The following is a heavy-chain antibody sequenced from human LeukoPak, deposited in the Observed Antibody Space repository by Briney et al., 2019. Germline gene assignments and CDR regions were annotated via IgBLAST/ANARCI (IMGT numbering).Heavy chain of an antibody. CDR2: IYPGDPDT. CDR1: GYSFSSYW. V-gene: IGHV5-51*01. D-gene: IGHD2-21*02. Sequence: GESLKISCKASGYSFSSYWIAWVRQMPGKGLEWMGIIYPGDPDTRYSPSFQGQVTISADKSISTAYLQWSSLKASDTAMYYCARQDGTAKYYFDYWGQGTLVTVSS. J-gene: IGHJ4*02. CDR3: ARQDGTAKYYFDY.